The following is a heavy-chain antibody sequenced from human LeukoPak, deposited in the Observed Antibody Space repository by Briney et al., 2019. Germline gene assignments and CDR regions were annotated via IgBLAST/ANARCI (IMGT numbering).Heavy chain of an antibody. CDR1: GGSISSSSYY. Sequence: SETLSLTCTVSGGSISSSSYYWGWIRQPPGKGLEWIGSIYYSGSTYYNTSLKSRVTISVDTSKNHFSLKLSSVTAADTAVYYCARPYSSGARVDYWGQGTLVTVSS. D-gene: IGHD6-19*01. CDR2: IYYSGST. V-gene: IGHV4-39*02. J-gene: IGHJ4*02. CDR3: ARPYSSGARVDY.